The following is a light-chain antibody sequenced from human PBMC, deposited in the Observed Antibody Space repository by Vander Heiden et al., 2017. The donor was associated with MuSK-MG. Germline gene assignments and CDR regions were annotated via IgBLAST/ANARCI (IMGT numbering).Light chain of an antibody. CDR1: QDISNY. CDR3: QQNDNLPLFS. V-gene: IGKV1-33*01. CDR2: DAS. Sequence: DIQMTQSPSSLSASVGDRVTITCQASQDISNYLNWYQQKPGKAPKLLIYDASNLAIGVPSRFSGSGYGTDFTFTISSRQPEDIAAYYCQQNDNLPLFSFGPGTKVDIK. J-gene: IGKJ3*01.